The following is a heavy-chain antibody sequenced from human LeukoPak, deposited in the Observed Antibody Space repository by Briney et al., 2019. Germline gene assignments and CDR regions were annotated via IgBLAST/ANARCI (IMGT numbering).Heavy chain of an antibody. Sequence: GGSLRLSCVASGFDFDEYAMNWVRQAPGKGLEWISCIYRDSSVKHYADSVRGRFTVSRDNAKNSVYLQMNSLRAEDTAVYFCARYGSGSNYRDPFDSWGQGTLVTVSS. CDR1: GFDFDEYA. CDR3: ARYGSGSNYRDPFDS. J-gene: IGHJ4*02. D-gene: IGHD3-10*01. CDR2: IYRDSSVK. V-gene: IGHV3-48*01.